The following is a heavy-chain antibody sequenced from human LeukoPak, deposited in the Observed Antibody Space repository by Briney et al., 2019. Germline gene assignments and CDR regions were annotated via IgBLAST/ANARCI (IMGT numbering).Heavy chain of an antibody. D-gene: IGHD3-22*01. CDR3: AKVRVSGYFSLYYFDY. J-gene: IGHJ4*02. CDR1: GFTFSSYA. CDR2: ISGSGGST. V-gene: IGHV3-23*01. Sequence: PGGSLRLSCAASGFTFSSYAMSWVRQAPGKGLEWVSAISGSGGSTYYADSVKGRFTISRDNSKNTLYLQMNSLRAEDTAVYYCAKVRVSGYFSLYYFDYWGQGTLVTVSS.